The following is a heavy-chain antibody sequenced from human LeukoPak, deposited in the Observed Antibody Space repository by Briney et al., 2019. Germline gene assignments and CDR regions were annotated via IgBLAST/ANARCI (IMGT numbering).Heavy chain of an antibody. CDR1: GYSFTNYW. CDR2: LYPGDSAS. Sequence: PGESLKISCKGSGYSFTNYWIGWVRQVPGKGLEWMGMLYPGDSASRFSPSFQGRVTMSVDRSINTAYLQWSSLRASDTAMYYCATSREVAGSHAFDIWGQGTVVTVSS. V-gene: IGHV5-51*01. J-gene: IGHJ3*02. D-gene: IGHD6-19*01. CDR3: ATSREVAGSHAFDI.